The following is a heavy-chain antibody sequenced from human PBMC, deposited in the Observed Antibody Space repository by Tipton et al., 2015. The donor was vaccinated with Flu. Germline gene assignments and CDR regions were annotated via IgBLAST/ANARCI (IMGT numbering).Heavy chain of an antibody. Sequence: SLRLSCAASGFTFSSYAMHWVRQAPGKGLEWVAGIWYDGSNKYYADSVKGRFTISRDNSKNTLYLQMNSLRAEDTAVYYCAREGPTVLGVDLVGLDVWDQGP. CDR3: AREGPTVLGVDLVGLDV. CDR1: GFTFSSYA. CDR2: IWYDGSNK. D-gene: IGHD3-3*01. V-gene: IGHV3-33*01. J-gene: IGHJ6*02.